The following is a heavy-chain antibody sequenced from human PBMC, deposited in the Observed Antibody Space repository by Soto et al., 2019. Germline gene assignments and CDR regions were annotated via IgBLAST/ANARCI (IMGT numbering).Heavy chain of an antibody. CDR2: ISDSGGST. J-gene: IGHJ4*02. CDR1: GFPFTTYP. CDR3: AKTHTGWYRGIDY. Sequence: EVQLLESGGGLVQPGGSLRFSGEPSGFPFTTYPMTWARRPPGRGLEWVSTISDSGGSTYYADSVRGRFTISRDNSKNTLYLQMNYLRAEDTAVYYCAKTHTGWYRGIDYWGQGTLVTVSS. D-gene: IGHD6-19*01. V-gene: IGHV3-23*01.